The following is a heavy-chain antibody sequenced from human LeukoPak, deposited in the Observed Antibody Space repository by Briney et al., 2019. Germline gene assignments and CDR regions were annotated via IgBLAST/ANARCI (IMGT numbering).Heavy chain of an antibody. Sequence: GGSLRLSCAASGFIFGRYWMSWARPAPGRGLEWVANTNPDGSIKYYVDSVNGRFTISRDNAKNSLYLQMNSLRAEDTAVYYCVSGFLQWLYWDHGTLVTVSS. CDR3: VSGFLQWLY. J-gene: IGHJ4*01. V-gene: IGHV3-7*01. CDR2: TNPDGSIK. CDR1: GFIFGRYW. D-gene: IGHD3-3*01.